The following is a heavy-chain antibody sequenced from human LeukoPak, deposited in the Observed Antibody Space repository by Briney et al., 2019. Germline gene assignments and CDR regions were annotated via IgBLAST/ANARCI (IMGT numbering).Heavy chain of an antibody. CDR2: IVSKIDGGTT. Sequence: GGSLRLSCAASGFTFSSSAMSWVRQAPGKGLEWVGQIVSKIDGGTTDYAAPVKGRFTISRDDSKSTLYLQMNSLKIEDTAVYYCTTDEDWNYARKDVWGQGATVIVSS. D-gene: IGHD1-7*01. V-gene: IGHV3-15*04. J-gene: IGHJ6*02. CDR3: TTDEDWNYARKDV. CDR1: GFTFSSSA.